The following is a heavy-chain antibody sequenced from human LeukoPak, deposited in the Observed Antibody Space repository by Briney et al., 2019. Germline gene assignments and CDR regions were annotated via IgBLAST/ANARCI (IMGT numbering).Heavy chain of an antibody. CDR1: GYTFTGYY. D-gene: IGHD2-2*01. V-gene: IGHV1-2*02. J-gene: IGHJ5*02. CDR2: INPNSGGT. CDR3: ARGPTRDIVVVPAAMGLFDP. Sequence: ASVKVSCKASGYTFTGYYMHWARQAPGQGLEWMGWINPNSGGTNYAQKFQGRVTMTRDTSISTAYMELSRLRSDDTAVYYCARGPTRDIVVVPAAMGLFDPWGQGTLVTVSS.